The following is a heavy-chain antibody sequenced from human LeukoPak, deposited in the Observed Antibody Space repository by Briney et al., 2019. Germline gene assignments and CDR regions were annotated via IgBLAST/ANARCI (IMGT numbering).Heavy chain of an antibody. CDR2: IRGSCDYT. Sequence: GGSLRLSCAASGFTFSSYAMSWVRQAPGKGLEWGSAIRGSCDYTYKADFVKGRLSISRDNSKNTLYLQMNSLRAEDTAVYYCAKVVGSSSGYFFDYWGQGTLVTVSS. CDR3: AKVVGSSSGYFFDY. V-gene: IGHV3-23*01. D-gene: IGHD6-6*01. CDR1: GFTFSSYA. J-gene: IGHJ4*02.